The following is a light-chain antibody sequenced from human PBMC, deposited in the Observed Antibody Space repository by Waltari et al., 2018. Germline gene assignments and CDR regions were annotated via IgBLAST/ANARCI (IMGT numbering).Light chain of an antibody. CDR3: QQLSTYPLT. CDR1: QGISSS. CDR2: AAS. V-gene: IGKV1-9*01. Sequence: DIQLNQSPSFMSVSVGDRVTITSRASQGISSSLAGYQQKPGKAPKLLVYAASSLQSGVPSRFSGSGSGTEFTLTISSLQPEDFASYYCQQLSTYPLTIGGGTKVEIK. J-gene: IGKJ4*01.